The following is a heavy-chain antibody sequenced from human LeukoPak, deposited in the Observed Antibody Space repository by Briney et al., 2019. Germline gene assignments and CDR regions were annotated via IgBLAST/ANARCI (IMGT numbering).Heavy chain of an antibody. J-gene: IGHJ3*02. Sequence: SETLSLTCAVYGGSFSGYYWSWIRQPPGKGLEWIGEINHSGSTNYNPSLKSRVTISVDTSKNQFSLKLSSVTAADTAVYYCAGYGDHRGAFDIWGRGTMVTVSS. V-gene: IGHV4-34*01. CDR1: GGSFSGYY. CDR2: INHSGST. D-gene: IGHD4-17*01. CDR3: AGYGDHRGAFDI.